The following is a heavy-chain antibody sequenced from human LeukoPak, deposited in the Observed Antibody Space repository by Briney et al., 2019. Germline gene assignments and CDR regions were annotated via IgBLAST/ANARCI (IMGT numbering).Heavy chain of an antibody. J-gene: IGHJ4*02. CDR3: AALGQQLADGCY. D-gene: IGHD6-13*01. Sequence: ASVKLSCKVSGYTFTGFYMHCVPEAPGQRGGGWVWRNPNSGGTNYAQKFLGRVTITRVTSISTAYMVLSRLRTDDTAVYYCAALGQQLADGCYWCQGALVTVAS. CDR1: GYTFTGFY. CDR2: RNPNSGGT. V-gene: IGHV1-2*02.